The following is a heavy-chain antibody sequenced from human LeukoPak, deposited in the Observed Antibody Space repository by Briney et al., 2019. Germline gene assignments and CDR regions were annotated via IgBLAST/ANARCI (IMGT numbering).Heavy chain of an antibody. J-gene: IGHJ4*02. CDR3: AKVTYYYDSSGYYYFDY. CDR2: ISGSGGST. Sequence: GGSLRLSCAASGFTFSSYAMSWVRQAPGKGLEWVSAISGSGGSTYYADSVSGRFTISRDNSKNTLYLQMNSLRAEDTAVYYCAKVTYYYDSSGYYYFDYWGQGTLVTVSS. CDR1: GFTFSSYA. D-gene: IGHD3-22*01. V-gene: IGHV3-23*01.